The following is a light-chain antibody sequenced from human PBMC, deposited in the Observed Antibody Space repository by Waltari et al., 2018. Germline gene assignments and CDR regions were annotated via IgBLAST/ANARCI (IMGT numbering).Light chain of an antibody. CDR3: QHRNIWPRGLT. J-gene: IGKJ5*01. Sequence: SVLTQSPASLSLSPGERATLSCRASQSVGRDLAWYQQKPGQSPRLFIYDASYRATGIPARFSGSGSGTDFTLTISSLEPEDFAVYFCQHRNIWPRGLTFGQGTRLEIK. V-gene: IGKV3-11*01. CDR2: DAS. CDR1: QSVGRD.